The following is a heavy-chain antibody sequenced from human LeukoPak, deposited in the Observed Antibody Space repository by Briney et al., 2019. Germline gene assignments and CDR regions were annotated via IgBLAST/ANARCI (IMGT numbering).Heavy chain of an antibody. Sequence: GGSLRLSCTASGFTFGDNGMSWVRQAPGKGLEWVGFIRSKAYGGTTEYAASVKGRFTISRDDSKSIAYLQMNSLKTEDTAVYYCTRGGSNSWYSSWGQGSLVTVSS. V-gene: IGHV3-49*04. CDR2: IRSKAYGGTT. CDR1: GFTFGDNG. CDR3: TRGGSNSWYSS. J-gene: IGHJ5*02. D-gene: IGHD6-13*01.